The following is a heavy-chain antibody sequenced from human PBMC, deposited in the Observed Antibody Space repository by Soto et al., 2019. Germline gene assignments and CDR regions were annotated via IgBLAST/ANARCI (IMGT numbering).Heavy chain of an antibody. CDR2: LWYDGSNK. CDR1: GFTFSSYG. J-gene: IGHJ4*02. CDR3: ARGGRLIVIPSPFDY. Sequence: QVQLVESGGGVVQPGRSLRLSCAASGFTFSSYGMHWVRQAPGKGLEWVAVLWYDGSNKYYADSVKGRFTISRDNSKNALYLQMNSLRAEDTVVYYCARGGRLIVIPSPFDYWGPGTLVTVSA. D-gene: IGHD3-16*02. V-gene: IGHV3-33*01.